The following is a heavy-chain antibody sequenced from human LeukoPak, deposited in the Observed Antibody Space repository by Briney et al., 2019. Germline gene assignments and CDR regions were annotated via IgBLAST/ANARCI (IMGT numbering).Heavy chain of an antibody. J-gene: IGHJ5*02. CDR2: ISAYNGNT. CDR1: GYTFTSYG. D-gene: IGHD3-22*01. CDR3: ARDSNYYDSSGPKRNWFDP. Sequence: ASVKVSCKASGYTFTSYGISWVRQAPGQGLEWMRWISAYNGNTNYAQKLQGRVTMTTDTSTSTAYMELRSLRSDDTAVYYCARDSNYYDSSGPKRNWFDPWGQGTLVTVSS. V-gene: IGHV1-18*01.